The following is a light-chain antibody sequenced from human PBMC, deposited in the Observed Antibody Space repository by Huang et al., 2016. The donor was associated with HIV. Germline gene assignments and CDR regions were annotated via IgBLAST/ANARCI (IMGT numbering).Light chain of an antibody. V-gene: IGKV3-15*01. CDR3: QKYNNWPIT. CDR1: QSIRTD. J-gene: IGKJ5*01. Sequence: EIVMTQSPGTLSVSPGEGVTLSCRASQSIRTDLAWYQQKPGQAPRRLMYGASTRATGIPARFSGSGSGTDFTLSISSLQSEDFAVYYCQKYNNWPITFGQGTRLEIK. CDR2: GAS.